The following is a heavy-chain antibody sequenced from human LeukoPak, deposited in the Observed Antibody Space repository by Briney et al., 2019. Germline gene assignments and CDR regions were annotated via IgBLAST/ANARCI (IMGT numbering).Heavy chain of an antibody. D-gene: IGHD4-17*01. CDR1: GYTFTSYD. Sequence: ASVKVSCKASGYTFTSYDINWVRQATGQGLEWMGWMNPNSGNTGYAQKFQGRVTMTRNTSISTAYMELSSLRSEDTAVYYCARVGPGYGDYVGNYFYYLGQGTLVTVSS. V-gene: IGHV1-8*01. CDR3: ARVGPGYGDYVGNYFYY. J-gene: IGHJ4*02. CDR2: MNPNSGNT.